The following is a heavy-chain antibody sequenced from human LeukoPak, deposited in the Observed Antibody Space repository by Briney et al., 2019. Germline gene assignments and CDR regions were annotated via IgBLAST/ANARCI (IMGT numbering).Heavy chain of an antibody. D-gene: IGHD5-24*01. CDR3: AKDLLEMATRGLFDY. J-gene: IGHJ4*02. CDR2: ISISSGTI. CDR1: AFTFSSYQ. V-gene: IGHV3-48*03. Sequence: PGGSLRLSCVASAFTFSSYQMSWVRQAPGKGLEWVSYISISSGTISYADSVKGRFTISRDNAKSSLYLQMDSLRAEDTAVYYCAKDLLEMATRGLFDYWGQGTLVTVSS.